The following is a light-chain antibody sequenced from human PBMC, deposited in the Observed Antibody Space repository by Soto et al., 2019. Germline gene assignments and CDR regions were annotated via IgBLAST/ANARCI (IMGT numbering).Light chain of an antibody. CDR2: GNT. CDR3: CSYAGSYILGV. CDR1: SSNIGAGYD. Sequence: QSVLTQPPSVSGAPGQRVTISCTGSSSNIGAGYDVHWYQQPPGASPRLLIYGNTNRPSGLPDRFSGSKSGTSASLAITGLHGEDEADYYCCSYAGSYILGVFGGGTQLTVL. V-gene: IGLV1-40*01. J-gene: IGLJ3*02.